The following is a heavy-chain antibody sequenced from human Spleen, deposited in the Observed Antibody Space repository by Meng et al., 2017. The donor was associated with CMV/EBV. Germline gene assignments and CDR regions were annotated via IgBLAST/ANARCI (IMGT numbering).Heavy chain of an antibody. D-gene: IGHD2-2*01. CDR3: ASPEEDIVVVPAALDY. CDR1: GFTVSSNY. CDR2: ISSSGTSI. Sequence: GGSLKLSCAASGFTVSSNYMSWVRQAPGKGLEWVSYISSSGTSIYYADSVKGRFTISRDNAQNSLYLQMNSLRAEDTAVYYCASPEEDIVVVPAALDYWGQGTLVTVSS. J-gene: IGHJ4*02. V-gene: IGHV3-11*04.